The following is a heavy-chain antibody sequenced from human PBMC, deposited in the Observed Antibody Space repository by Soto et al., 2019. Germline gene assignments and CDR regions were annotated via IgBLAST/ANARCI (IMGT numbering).Heavy chain of an antibody. Sequence: ASVKVSCKASGYTFTSYGISWVRQAPGQGLEWMGWISAYNGNTNYAQKLQGRVTMTTDTSTSTAYMELRSLRSDDTAVYYCERERPRGHRESENNFDYWGQGPLVTVSS. J-gene: IGHJ4*02. CDR2: ISAYNGNT. V-gene: IGHV1-18*01. CDR3: ERERPRGHRESENNFDY. CDR1: GYTFTSYG. D-gene: IGHD3-16*01.